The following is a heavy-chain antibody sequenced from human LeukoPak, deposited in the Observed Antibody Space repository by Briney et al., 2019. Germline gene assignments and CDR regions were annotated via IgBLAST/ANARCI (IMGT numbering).Heavy chain of an antibody. V-gene: IGHV3-23*01. CDR3: AKGGLNWNYYYY. Sequence: GGSLRLSCAASGFTFSSYAMSWVRQAPGKGLEWVSAISGSGGSTYYADSVKGRFTISRDNSKNTLYLQMNSLGAKDTAVYYCAKGGLNWNYYYYWGQGTLVTVSS. CDR2: ISGSGGST. CDR1: GFTFSSYA. D-gene: IGHD1-1*01. J-gene: IGHJ4*02.